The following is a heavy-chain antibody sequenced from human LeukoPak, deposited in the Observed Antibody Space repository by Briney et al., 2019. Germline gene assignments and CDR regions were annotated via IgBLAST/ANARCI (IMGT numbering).Heavy chain of an antibody. CDR3: ARVHGIQLWSHGDY. V-gene: IGHV1-2*02. D-gene: IGHD5-18*01. J-gene: IGHJ4*02. Sequence: ASVKVSCKASGYTFTGYYMHWVRQAPGQGLEWMGWINPNSGGTNYAQKFQGRVTMTRDTSISTAYMELSRLRSDDTAVYYCARVHGIQLWSHGDYWGQGTLVTVSS. CDR2: INPNSGGT. CDR1: GYTFTGYY.